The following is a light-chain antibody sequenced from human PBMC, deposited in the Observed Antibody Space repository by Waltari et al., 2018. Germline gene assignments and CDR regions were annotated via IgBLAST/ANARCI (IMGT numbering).Light chain of an antibody. Sequence: EIVMPQSPATLSASPGETATPSCRASESVSSNLAWYQQNPGQAPRLLIYGASTRATGIPARFSGSGSGTEFTLTISSLQSEDFAVYYCQQYNNWPPWTFGQGTKVEIK. V-gene: IGKV3-15*01. CDR1: ESVSSN. CDR3: QQYNNWPPWT. CDR2: GAS. J-gene: IGKJ1*01.